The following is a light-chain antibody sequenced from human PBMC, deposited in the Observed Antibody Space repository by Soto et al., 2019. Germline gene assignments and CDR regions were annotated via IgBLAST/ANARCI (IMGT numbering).Light chain of an antibody. J-gene: IGKJ2*01. CDR2: EAS. Sequence: EIVLTQSPGTLSLSPGDRATLSCRVSQSVTSSYLAWFQQKPGQAPRLLIYEASSRATGIPDRFSGSGSGTDFTLTINRLEPEDFAVYSCHQYGSSPLTFGQGTKLEIK. CDR3: HQYGSSPLT. CDR1: QSVTSSY. V-gene: IGKV3-20*01.